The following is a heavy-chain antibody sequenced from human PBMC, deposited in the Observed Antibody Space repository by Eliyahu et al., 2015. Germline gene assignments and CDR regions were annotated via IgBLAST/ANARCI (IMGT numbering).Heavy chain of an antibody. CDR2: IKQDGSEK. CDR1: GFTXXSYW. Sequence: EVQLVESGGGLVQPGGXLRLSCAASGFTXXSYWMSWVRQAPGKGLEWVANIKQDGSEKYYVDSVKGRFTISRDNAKNSLYLQMNSLRAEDTAVYYCARTIGSYYYYYGMDVWGQGTTVTVSS. J-gene: IGHJ6*02. CDR3: ARTIGSYYYYYGMDV. V-gene: IGHV3-7*01. D-gene: IGHD1-26*01.